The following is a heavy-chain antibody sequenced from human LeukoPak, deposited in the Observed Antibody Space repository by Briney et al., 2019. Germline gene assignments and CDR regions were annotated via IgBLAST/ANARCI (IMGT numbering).Heavy chain of an antibody. CDR2: MWYDGSNK. J-gene: IGHJ4*02. Sequence: SPRLSCPATRFTSYSCGIQWVHRATRPPIQLLAVMWYDGSNKYYADSVKGRFTISRDNSKNTLYLQMNSLRAEDTALYYCARDASYGDRSFDYWGQGTLVTVSS. CDR3: ARDASYGDRSFDY. CDR1: RFTSYSCG. D-gene: IGHD4-17*01. V-gene: IGHV3-33*01.